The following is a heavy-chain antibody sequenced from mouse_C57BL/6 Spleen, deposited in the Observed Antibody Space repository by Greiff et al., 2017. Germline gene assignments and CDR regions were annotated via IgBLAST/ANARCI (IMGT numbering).Heavy chain of an antibody. CDR2: ISSGSSTI. J-gene: IGHJ2*01. CDR1: GFTFSDYG. D-gene: IGHD1-1*01. V-gene: IGHV5-17*01. Sequence: EVKLMESGGGLVKPGGSLKLSCAASGFTFSDYGMHWVRQAPEKGLEWVAYISSGSSTIYYADTVKGRFTISRDNAKNTLFLQMTSLRSEDTAMYYCARPCYGALGYWGQGTTLTVSS. CDR3: ARPCYGALGY.